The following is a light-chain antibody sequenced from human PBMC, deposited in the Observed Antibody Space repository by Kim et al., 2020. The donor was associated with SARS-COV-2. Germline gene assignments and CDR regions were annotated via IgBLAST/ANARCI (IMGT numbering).Light chain of an antibody. Sequence: SESIGDRVTITCRASQSITSWLAWYQQKQGRAPKLLIYKASSLQSGVPSRFSGSGSGTEFTLTISSLQPDDFATYYCQQYNSYPYTFGQGTKLEI. V-gene: IGKV1-5*03. J-gene: IGKJ2*01. CDR1: QSITSW. CDR3: QQYNSYPYT. CDR2: KAS.